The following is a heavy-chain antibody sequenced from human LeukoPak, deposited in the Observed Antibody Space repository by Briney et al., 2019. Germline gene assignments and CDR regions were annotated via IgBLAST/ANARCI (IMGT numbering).Heavy chain of an antibody. V-gene: IGHV3-30*04. CDR1: GFTFSSYA. CDR3: ARDLRRYSYAGGFDY. CDR2: ISYDGSNK. D-gene: IGHD5-18*01. J-gene: IGHJ4*02. Sequence: GGSLRLSCAASGFTFSSYAMHWVRQAPGKGLEWVAVISYDGSNKYYADSVKGRFTISRDNSKNTLFLQMNSLRAEDTAVYYCARDLRRYSYAGGFDYWGQGTLVTVSS.